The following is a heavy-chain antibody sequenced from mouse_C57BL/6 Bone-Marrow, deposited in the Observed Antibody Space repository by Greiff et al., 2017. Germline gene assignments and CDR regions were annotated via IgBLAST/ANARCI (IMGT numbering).Heavy chain of an antibody. V-gene: IGHV4-1*01. CDR1: GIDFSRYW. Sequence: AASGIDFSRYWMSWVRRAPGKGLEWIGEINPDSSTINYAPSLKDKFIISRDNAKNTLYLQMSKVRSEDTALYYCAREDGYYPWFAYWGQGTLVTVSA. CDR3: AREDGYYPWFAY. D-gene: IGHD2-3*01. J-gene: IGHJ3*01. CDR2: INPDSSTI.